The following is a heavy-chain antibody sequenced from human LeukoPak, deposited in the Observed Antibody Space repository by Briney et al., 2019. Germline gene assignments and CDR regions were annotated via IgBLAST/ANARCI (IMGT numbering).Heavy chain of an antibody. J-gene: IGHJ4*02. V-gene: IGHV1-69*11. CDR1: GGTFSSYA. D-gene: IGHD6-13*01. CDR3: ARAARGSSSFDY. Sequence: GASVKVSCKASGGTFSSYAISWVRQAPGQGLEWMGRIIPILGTANHAQKFQGRVTITTDESTSTAYMELSSLRSEDTAVYYCARAARGSSSFDYWGQGTLVTVSS. CDR2: IIPILGTA.